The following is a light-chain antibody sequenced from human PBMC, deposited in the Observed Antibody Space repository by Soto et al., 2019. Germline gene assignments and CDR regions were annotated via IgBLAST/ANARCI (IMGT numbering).Light chain of an antibody. CDR2: AAS. CDR3: QQSYSTPKT. Sequence: ENQMTQSPAYLKTVVVDGVTITKRASQSISSYLNWYQQKPGKAPKLLIYAASSLQSGVPSRFSGSGSGTDFTLTISSLQPEDFATYYCQQSYSTPKTFGGGTKVDIK. CDR1: QSISSY. J-gene: IGKJ4*01. V-gene: IGKV1-39*01.